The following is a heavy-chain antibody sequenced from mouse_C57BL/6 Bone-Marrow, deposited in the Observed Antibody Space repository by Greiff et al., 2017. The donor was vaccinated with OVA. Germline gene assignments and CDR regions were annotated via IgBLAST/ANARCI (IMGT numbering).Heavy chain of an antibody. J-gene: IGHJ3*01. CDR3: ARHGSSYGFAY. D-gene: IGHD1-1*01. V-gene: IGHV5-6*01. CDR2: ISSGGSYT. Sequence: EVKLVESGGDLVKPGGSLKLSCAASGFTFSSYGMSWVRQTPDKRLEWVATISSGGSYTYYPDSVKGRFTISRDNAKNTLYLQMSSLKSEDTAMYYCARHGSSYGFAYWGHGTLVTVSA. CDR1: GFTFSSYG.